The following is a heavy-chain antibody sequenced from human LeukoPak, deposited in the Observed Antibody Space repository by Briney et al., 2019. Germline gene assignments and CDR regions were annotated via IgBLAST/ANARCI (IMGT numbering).Heavy chain of an antibody. CDR3: ARDKNYDILTGYYNNAFDI. CDR2: ISAYNGNT. CDR1: GYTFTSYG. Sequence: ASVKVSCKASGYTFTSYGISWGRQAPGQGREWMGWISAYNGNTNYAQKLQGRVTMTTDTSTSTAYMELRSLRSDDTAGYYCARDKNYDILTGYYNNAFDIWGQGTMVTVSS. J-gene: IGHJ3*02. D-gene: IGHD3-9*01. V-gene: IGHV1-18*01.